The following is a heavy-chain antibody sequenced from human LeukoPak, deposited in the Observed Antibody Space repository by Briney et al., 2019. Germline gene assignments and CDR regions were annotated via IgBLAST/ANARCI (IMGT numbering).Heavy chain of an antibody. CDR1: GCSISSYY. Sequence: SETLSLTCTVSGCSISSYYWSWIRQPPGKGLEWIWYIYYSGSTNYNPSLKSRVTISVDTSKNQFSLKLSSVTAADPAVYYCARWGSSGWYFQHWGEGTLVTVSS. J-gene: IGHJ1*01. CDR3: ARWGSSGWYFQH. CDR2: IYYSGST. V-gene: IGHV4-59*01. D-gene: IGHD6-19*01.